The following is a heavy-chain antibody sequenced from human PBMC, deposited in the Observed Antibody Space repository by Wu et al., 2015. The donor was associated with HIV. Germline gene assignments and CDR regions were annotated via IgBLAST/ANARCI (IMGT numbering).Heavy chain of an antibody. CDR3: TRATVLGEIIRFDP. Sequence: QVQLVQSRVEVAKPGASVKVSCKASGYTFTGYYMNWVRQSPGQGLEWMGSINPESGVANPAQKFQGRITLTRDTSISTVYMELSSLNFDDTAVYYCTRATVLGEIIRFDPWGQGTLVTVSS. CDR2: INPESGVA. D-gene: IGHD5-24*01. V-gene: IGHV1-2*02. CDR1: GYTFTGYY. J-gene: IGHJ5*02.